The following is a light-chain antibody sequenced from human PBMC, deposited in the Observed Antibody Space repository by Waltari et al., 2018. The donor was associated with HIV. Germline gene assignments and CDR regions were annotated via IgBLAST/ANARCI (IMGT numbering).Light chain of an antibody. Sequence: QSALTPPRSVSASPGQSVTISCTGTSSDVAGYNYVSWYQQHPGKAPKLMIYDVSKRPSGVPDRFSGSKSGNTTSLTSSGLQAEDEADYYCCSYAGSYTFVVFGGGTKLTVL. CDR3: CSYAGSYTFVV. J-gene: IGLJ2*01. CDR1: SSDVAGYNY. CDR2: DVS. V-gene: IGLV2-11*01.